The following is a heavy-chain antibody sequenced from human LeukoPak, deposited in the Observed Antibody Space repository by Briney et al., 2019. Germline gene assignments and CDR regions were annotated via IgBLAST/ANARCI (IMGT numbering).Heavy chain of an antibody. V-gene: IGHV3-74*01. CDR1: GFIFSSKW. CDR3: AKDLLVGYCSRTSCSGDY. J-gene: IGHJ4*02. D-gene: IGHD2-2*03. Sequence: GGSLRLSCAASGFIFSSKWMHWVRQAPGKGLVWVSRINSDGSSINYADSVKGRFTISRDNAKNTLYLQMNSLRAEDTAVYYCAKDLLVGYCSRTSCSGDYWGQGTLVTVSP. CDR2: INSDGSSI.